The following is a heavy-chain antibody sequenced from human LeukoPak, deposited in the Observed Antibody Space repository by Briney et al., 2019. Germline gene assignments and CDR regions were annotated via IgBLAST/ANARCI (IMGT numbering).Heavy chain of an antibody. CDR1: GYTFTSYG. J-gene: IGHJ6*03. V-gene: IGHV1-18*01. Sequence: VASVKVSCKASGYTFTSYGISWVRQAPEQGLEWMGWISAYNGNTNYAQKLQGRVTMTTDTSTSTAYMELRSLRSDDTAVYYCARAVVPAAIKNYYYMDVWGKGTTVTVSS. CDR2: ISAYNGNT. D-gene: IGHD2-2*02. CDR3: ARAVVPAAIKNYYYMDV.